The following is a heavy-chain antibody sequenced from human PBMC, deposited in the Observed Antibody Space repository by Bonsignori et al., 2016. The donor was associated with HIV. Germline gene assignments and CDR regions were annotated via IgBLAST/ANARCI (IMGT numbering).Heavy chain of an antibody. D-gene: IGHD1-26*01. CDR1: GFTFGDYA. CDR2: IRSKAYGGTT. Sequence: GESLKISCTASGFTFGDYAMSWVRQAPGKGLEWVGFIRSKAYGGTTESAASVKGRFTISRDDSKSIAYLQMNSLKTEDTAVYYCTRAGIVGGWIDAFDIWGQGTMVTVSS. CDR3: TRAGIVGGWIDAFDI. V-gene: IGHV3-49*04. J-gene: IGHJ3*02.